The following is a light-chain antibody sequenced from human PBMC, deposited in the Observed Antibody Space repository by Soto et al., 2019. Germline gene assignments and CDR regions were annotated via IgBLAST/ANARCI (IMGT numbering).Light chain of an antibody. CDR1: QRIGSY. V-gene: IGKV1-5*01. J-gene: IGKJ1*01. CDR2: HAS. CDR3: QQYNSYS. Sequence: DIQMTQSPSSLSASLGDRVTITCRASQRIGSYLNWYRQKPGKAPKLLIYHASTLESGVPSRFSGSGSGTEFTLTISRLQPDDFATYYCQQYNSYSFGQGTKVDI.